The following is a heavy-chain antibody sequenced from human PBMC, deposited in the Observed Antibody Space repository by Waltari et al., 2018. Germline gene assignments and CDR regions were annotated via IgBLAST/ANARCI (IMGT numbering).Heavy chain of an antibody. J-gene: IGHJ6*02. CDR1: GFTFSSYW. V-gene: IGHV3-7*01. CDR3: ARDRDYYYGMDV. CDR2: IKRDGSEK. Sequence: DVQLVESGGGLVQPGGSLRLSCAAPGFTFSSYWMSWVRQAPGKGLEWVANIKRDGSEKYYVDSVKGRFTISRDDAKNSLYLQMNSLRAEDTAVYYCARDRDYYYGMDVWGQGTTVTVSS.